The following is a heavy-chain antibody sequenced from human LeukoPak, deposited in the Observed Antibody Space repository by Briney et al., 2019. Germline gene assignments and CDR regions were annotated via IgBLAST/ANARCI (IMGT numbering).Heavy chain of an antibody. J-gene: IGHJ4*02. Sequence: GGSLRLSCAASGFTFGAYWMHWVRQAPGKGLVWVSRINPDGSSTSYADSVKGRFTISRDNAKNTLYLEMNSLRAEDSALYYCTKDLTGELDYWGQGTLVTVSS. CDR2: INPDGSST. D-gene: IGHD7-27*01. V-gene: IGHV3-74*01. CDR3: TKDLTGELDY. CDR1: GFTFGAYW.